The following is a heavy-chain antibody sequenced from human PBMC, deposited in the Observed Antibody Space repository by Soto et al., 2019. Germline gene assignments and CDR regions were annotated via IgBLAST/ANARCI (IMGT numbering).Heavy chain of an antibody. CDR3: ARANYYDRSGFSFDY. CDR1: GFIASNNY. Sequence: GGSLRLSCAVSGFIASNNYMSWVRQAPGKGLEWVSVIYSDGSTYYADSVKGRFTISRDNSKNTLYLQMNSLRAEDTAVYYCARANYYDRSGFSFDYWGQGTLVTVSS. V-gene: IGHV3-53*01. D-gene: IGHD3-22*01. J-gene: IGHJ4*02. CDR2: IYSDGST.